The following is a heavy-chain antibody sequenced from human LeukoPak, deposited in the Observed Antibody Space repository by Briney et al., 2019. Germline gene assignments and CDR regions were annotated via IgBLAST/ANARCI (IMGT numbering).Heavy chain of an antibody. Sequence: SETLSLTCTVSGGSNSSSSYYWGWIRQPPGKGLEWIGSIYYSGSTYYNPSLKSRVTISVDTSKNQFSLKLSSVTAADTAVYYCARHGSGSYYVYNWFDPWGQGTLVTVSS. CDR2: IYYSGST. D-gene: IGHD3-10*01. CDR3: ARHGSGSYYVYNWFDP. CDR1: GGSNSSSSYY. J-gene: IGHJ5*02. V-gene: IGHV4-39*07.